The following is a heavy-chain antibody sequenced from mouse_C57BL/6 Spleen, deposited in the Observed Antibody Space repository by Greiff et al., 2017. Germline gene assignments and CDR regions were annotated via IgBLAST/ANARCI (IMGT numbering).Heavy chain of an antibody. V-gene: IGHV1-47*01. CDR2: FHPYNDDT. CDR3: AILYDYGSPSPFDY. CDR1: GYTFTTYP. Sequence: QVQLQQSGAELVKPGASVKMSCKASGYTFTTYPIEWMKQNHGKSLEWIGNFHPYNDDTKYNEKFKGKATLTVEKASSTVYLELSRLTSDDSAVYYCAILYDYGSPSPFDYWGQGTTLTVSS. D-gene: IGHD1-1*01. J-gene: IGHJ2*01.